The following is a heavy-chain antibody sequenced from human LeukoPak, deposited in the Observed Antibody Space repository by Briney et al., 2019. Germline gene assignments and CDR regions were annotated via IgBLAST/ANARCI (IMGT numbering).Heavy chain of an antibody. CDR3: ARDGLYYYDSSGEFDY. CDR2: ISGDGDHS. V-gene: IGHV3-23*01. D-gene: IGHD3-22*01. Sequence: PGGSLRLSCTVSGFTFNNYAMAWVRQAPGKGLEWVALISGDGDHSFYAESMQGRFTISRDNSKRTLSLQLNSLRAEDTAVYYCARDGLYYYDSSGEFDYWGQGTLVTVSS. J-gene: IGHJ4*02. CDR1: GFTFNNYA.